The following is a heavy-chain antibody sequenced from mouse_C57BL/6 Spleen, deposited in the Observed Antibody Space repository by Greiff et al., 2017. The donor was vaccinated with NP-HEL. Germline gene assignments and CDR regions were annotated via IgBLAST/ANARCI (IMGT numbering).Heavy chain of an antibody. D-gene: IGHD2-3*01. J-gene: IGHJ1*03. CDR1: GYTFTSYW. V-gene: IGHV1-59*01. CDR3: TRGYDARYFDV. Sequence: QVHVKQPGAELVRPGTSVKLSCKASGYTFTSYWMHWVKQRPGQGLEWIGVIDPSDSYTNYNQKFKGKAILTADKSSSTAYMELRSLTSEDSAVYYCTRGYDARYFDVWGTGTTVTVSS. CDR2: IDPSDSYT.